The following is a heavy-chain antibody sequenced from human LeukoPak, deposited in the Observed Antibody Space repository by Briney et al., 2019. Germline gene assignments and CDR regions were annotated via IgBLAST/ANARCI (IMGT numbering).Heavy chain of an antibody. CDR1: GFTVSSTY. D-gene: IGHD2-15*01. J-gene: IGHJ2*01. CDR3: ARVRIGWYFDL. V-gene: IGHV3-53*04. CDR2: IHSGGST. Sequence: GGSLRLSCAASGFTVSSTYMSWVRQAPGKGLEWVSIIHSGGSTFYADSVKGRFTISGHNSKNTLDLQMNPLRAEDTAVYYCARVRIGWYFDLWGRGTLVTVSS.